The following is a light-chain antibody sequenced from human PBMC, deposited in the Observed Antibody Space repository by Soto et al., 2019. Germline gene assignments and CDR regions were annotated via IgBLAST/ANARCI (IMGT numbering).Light chain of an antibody. J-gene: IGKJ3*01. V-gene: IGKV3-15*01. CDR1: QSVSSN. CDR2: GAS. CDR3: QPYNNWPFT. Sequence: EIVMTQSPATLSVSPGERATLSCRASQSVSSNLAWYQQKPGQAPRLLIYGASTRATGIPARFSGSGSGTEFTLTISSLQSEDFAVYYCQPYNNWPFTFGPETKVDIK.